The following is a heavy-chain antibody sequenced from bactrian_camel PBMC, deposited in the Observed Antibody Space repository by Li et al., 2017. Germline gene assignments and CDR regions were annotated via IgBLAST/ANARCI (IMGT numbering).Heavy chain of an antibody. CDR1: GYTDGGYC. D-gene: IGHD3*01. V-gene: IGHV3S55*01. J-gene: IGHJ4*01. CDR2: IDSQGNP. Sequence: HVQLVESGGGSVQAGGSLRLSCPASGYTDGGYCIGWFRQAPGKEREGVAAIDSQGNPDYVDSVKGRFTISKDNAKKTLYLQMNSLKPEDTAMYYCAADRAYFGVRCFGRSARLYSYSGQGTQVTVS.